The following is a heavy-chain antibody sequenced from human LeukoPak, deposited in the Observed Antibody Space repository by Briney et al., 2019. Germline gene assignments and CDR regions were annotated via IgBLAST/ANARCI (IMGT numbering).Heavy chain of an antibody. V-gene: IGHV3-48*03. J-gene: IGHJ4*02. Sequence: GGSLRLSCAASGFTFSSYEMNWVRQAPGKGLEWVSYISSSGSTIYYADSVKGRFTISRDNAKNSPYLQMNSLRAEDTAVYYCARFRYGDPLDCWGQGTLVTVSS. CDR1: GFTFSSYE. CDR3: ARFRYGDPLDC. CDR2: ISSSGSTI. D-gene: IGHD4-17*01.